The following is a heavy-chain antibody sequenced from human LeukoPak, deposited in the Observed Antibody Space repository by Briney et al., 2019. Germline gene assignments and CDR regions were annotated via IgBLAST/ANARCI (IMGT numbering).Heavy chain of an antibody. CDR2: IYYDGSTK. V-gene: IGHV3-7*01. D-gene: IGHD3-22*01. CDR3: ASSHDSSGND. J-gene: IGHJ4*02. CDR1: GFSFSTSW. Sequence: GGSLRLSCAASGFSFSTSWMAWVRQAPGKGLEWVGNIYYDGSTKYYGDSVKGRFTISRDNAKNSLFLQMNSLREEDTAVYYCASSHDSSGNDWGQGTMVNVSS.